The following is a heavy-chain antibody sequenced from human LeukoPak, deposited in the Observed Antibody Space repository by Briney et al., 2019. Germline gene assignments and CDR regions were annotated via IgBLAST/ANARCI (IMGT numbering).Heavy chain of an antibody. D-gene: IGHD3-10*01. J-gene: IGHJ4*02. CDR1: GGSISSHY. CDR2: IYYSGST. CDR3: ARRGYYGSGSPDDY. V-gene: IGHV4-59*11. Sequence: SETLSLTCTVSGGSISSHYWSWIRQPPGKGLEWIGYIYYSGSTKFNPSLKSRVTISVDTSKNQFSLKLSSVAAADTAVYYCARRGYYGSGSPDDYWGQGTLVTVSS.